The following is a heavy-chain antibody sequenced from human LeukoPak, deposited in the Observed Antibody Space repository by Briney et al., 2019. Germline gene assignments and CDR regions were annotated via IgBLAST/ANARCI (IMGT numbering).Heavy chain of an antibody. CDR1: GFTFSSYA. CDR3: AKANITSWYFVRYFHH. V-gene: IGHV3-23*01. Sequence: GGSLRLSCAASGFTFSSYAMSWVRQAPGKGLEWVSAISGSGGSTYYADSVKGRFTISRDNSKNTLYLQMNSLRAEDTAVYYCAKANITSWYFVRYFHHWGQGTLITVSS. J-gene: IGHJ1*01. CDR2: ISGSGGST. D-gene: IGHD6-13*01.